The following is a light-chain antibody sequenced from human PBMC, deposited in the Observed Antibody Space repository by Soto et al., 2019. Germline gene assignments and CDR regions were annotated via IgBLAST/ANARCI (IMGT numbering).Light chain of an antibody. CDR2: GAS. CDR1: QNIRSN. V-gene: IGKV3-15*01. J-gene: IGKJ1*01. Sequence: EIVMTQSPATLSVSPGERATLSCRASQNIRSNLAWYQQIPGQAPRLLIHGASTRATGIPARFSGNGSGTEFTLTISGLQSEDYAVYYCQQYNNWPPWTFGQGTKVEI. CDR3: QQYNNWPPWT.